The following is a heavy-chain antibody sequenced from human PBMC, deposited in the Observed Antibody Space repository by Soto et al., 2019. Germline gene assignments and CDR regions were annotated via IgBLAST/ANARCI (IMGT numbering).Heavy chain of an antibody. Sequence: GGSLRLSCAASGFTFSSYSMNWVRQAPGKGLEWVSSISSSSSYIYYAGSVKGRYTIYRDNAKNSLYLQMNSLRAEDTVVYYCARDPFPMVRGVSTYFDYWGQGTLVTVSS. D-gene: IGHD3-10*01. V-gene: IGHV3-21*01. J-gene: IGHJ4*02. CDR2: ISSSSSYI. CDR1: GFTFSSYS. CDR3: ARDPFPMVRGVSTYFDY.